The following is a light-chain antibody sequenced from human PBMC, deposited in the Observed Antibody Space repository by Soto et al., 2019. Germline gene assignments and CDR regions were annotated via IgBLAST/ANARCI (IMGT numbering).Light chain of an antibody. CDR2: EVT. Sequence: QSALTQPASVSGSPGQSITISCTGTSSDFYGYNYVSWYQQLPGKAPKLLIYEVTSRPSGVSNRFSGSKSGSTASLTISGLLAEDEADYYCQSCDSSLNGYVFGTGTKLTVL. J-gene: IGLJ1*01. CDR1: SSDFYGYNY. V-gene: IGLV2-14*01. CDR3: QSCDSSLNGYV.